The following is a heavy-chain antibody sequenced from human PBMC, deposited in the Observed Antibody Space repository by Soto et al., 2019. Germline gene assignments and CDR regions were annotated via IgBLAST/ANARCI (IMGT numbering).Heavy chain of an antibody. CDR1: GGSFSGYY. Sequence: PSETLSLTCAVYGGSFSGYYWSWIRQPPGKGLEWIGEINHSGSTNYNPSLKRRVTISVDTSKNQLSMKLSSVTAADTAVYYCARAGIAAFLDSWGQGTPVNVSP. D-gene: IGHD6-13*01. CDR2: INHSGST. V-gene: IGHV4-34*01. J-gene: IGHJ5*01. CDR3: ARAGIAAFLDS.